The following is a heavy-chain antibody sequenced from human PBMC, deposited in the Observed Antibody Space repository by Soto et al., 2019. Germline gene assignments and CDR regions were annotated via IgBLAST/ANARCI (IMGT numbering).Heavy chain of an antibody. Sequence: QVQLVESGGGVVQPGRSLRLSCAASGFTFSSYGMHWVRQAPGKGLEWVAVIWYDGSNKYYVDSVKGRFTISRDNSKNTLDLPMNRLRAEDTAVYYFASYNLPSSCYFQGLDYWGQGTTVTVSS. J-gene: IGHJ4*02. CDR3: ASYNLPSSCYFQGLDY. CDR2: IWYDGSNK. V-gene: IGHV3-33*01. D-gene: IGHD6-13*01. CDR1: GFTFSSYG.